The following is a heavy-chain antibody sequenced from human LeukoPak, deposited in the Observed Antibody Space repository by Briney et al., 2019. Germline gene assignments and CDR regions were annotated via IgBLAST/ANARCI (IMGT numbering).Heavy chain of an antibody. CDR1: GFTFSRYG. Sequence: GGSLRLTCAASGFTFSRYGMHWVGHAPDKGLEWVAFIRFDASDKSYGDSVKGRFTISRDNSKNTLYLQMNSLRVEDTAMYYCAKIVAAGRRFESCGQGTLVTVSS. V-gene: IGHV3-30*02. J-gene: IGHJ4*02. CDR3: AKIVAAGRRFES. D-gene: IGHD6-13*01. CDR2: IRFDASDK.